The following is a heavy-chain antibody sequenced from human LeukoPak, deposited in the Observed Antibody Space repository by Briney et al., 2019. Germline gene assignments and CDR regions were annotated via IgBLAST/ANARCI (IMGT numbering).Heavy chain of an antibody. D-gene: IGHD2-21*01. J-gene: IGHJ4*02. V-gene: IGHV1-69*01. Sequence: SVKVSCKASGGTFSSYAISWVRQAPGQGLEWIGGIIPIFGTANYAQKFQGRVTITADESTSTTYMELSSLRSEDTAVYYWARDGHCGGDCYIGYWGQGTLVTVSS. CDR2: IIPIFGTA. CDR3: ARDGHCGGDCYIGY. CDR1: GGTFSSYA.